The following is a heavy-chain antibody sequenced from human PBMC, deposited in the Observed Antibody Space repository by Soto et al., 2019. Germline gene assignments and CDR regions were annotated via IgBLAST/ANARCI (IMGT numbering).Heavy chain of an antibody. D-gene: IGHD6-13*01. CDR3: ARERLSYSSSWYFEY. CDR2: ISYDGITK. J-gene: IGHJ4*02. Sequence: QVQLVESGGGVVQPGGSLRLSCAASGFTFSNYAVHWVRQAPGKGLEWVAVISYDGITKHYADSVKGRFTISRDNSRNTVYLQVNSLRPEDTAVYYCARERLSYSSSWYFEYWGQGTLVTVSS. CDR1: GFTFSNYA. V-gene: IGHV3-30-3*01.